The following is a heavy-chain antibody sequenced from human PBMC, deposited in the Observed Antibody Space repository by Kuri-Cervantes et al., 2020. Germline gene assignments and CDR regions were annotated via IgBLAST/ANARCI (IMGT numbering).Heavy chain of an antibody. J-gene: IGHJ4*02. CDR2: INSDGSST. V-gene: IGHV3-74*01. CDR3: ARVMSVAPAAEFDF. Sequence: GESLKISCAASGFTFSSYWMHWVRQAPGKGLVWVSRINSDGSSTSYADSVKGRFTISRDNSKDTLFLQLNSLRAEDTAVYSCARVMSVAPAAEFDFWGQGTLVTVSS. CDR1: GFTFSSYW. D-gene: IGHD2-2*01.